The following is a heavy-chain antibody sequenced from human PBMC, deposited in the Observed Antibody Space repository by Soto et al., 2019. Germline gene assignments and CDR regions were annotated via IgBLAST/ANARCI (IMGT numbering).Heavy chain of an antibody. CDR1: GGSISSYY. D-gene: IGHD6-19*01. Sequence: PSETLSLTCTVSGGSISSYYWSWIRQPPGKGLEWIGYIYYSGSTNYNPSLKSRVTISVDTSKNQFSLKLSSVTAADTAVYYCARHPRYSSGWYFDYWGQGTLVTVS. CDR2: IYYSGST. V-gene: IGHV4-59*01. J-gene: IGHJ4*02. CDR3: ARHPRYSSGWYFDY.